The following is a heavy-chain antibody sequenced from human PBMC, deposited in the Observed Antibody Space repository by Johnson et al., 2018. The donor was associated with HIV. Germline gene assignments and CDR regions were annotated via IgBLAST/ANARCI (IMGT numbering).Heavy chain of an antibody. Sequence: MQLVESGGGVVQPGRSLRLSCAASGFTFSSYAMHWVRQAPGNGLEWVAVISYDGSNKYYADSVKGRFTISRDNSKNTLYLQMNSLRAEDTAVYYCARERSLNEYSSSWDAFDIWGQGTMVTVSS. CDR2: ISYDGSNK. CDR3: ARERSLNEYSSSWDAFDI. D-gene: IGHD6-6*01. V-gene: IGHV3-30-3*01. CDR1: GFTFSSYA. J-gene: IGHJ3*02.